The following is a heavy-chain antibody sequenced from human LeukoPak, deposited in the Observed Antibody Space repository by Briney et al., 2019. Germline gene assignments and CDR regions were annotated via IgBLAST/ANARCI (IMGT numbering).Heavy chain of an antibody. Sequence: PSETLSLTCAVYGGSFSGYYWSWIPQPPGKGLEWIGEINHSGSTNYNPSLTRRVTISVDTSKNQFSLKLSSVSAAYTAVYYCARGPRYDFLDVWGKGTTVTVSS. CDR1: GGSFSGYY. J-gene: IGHJ6*04. V-gene: IGHV4-34*01. D-gene: IGHD3-3*01. CDR2: INHSGST. CDR3: ARGPRYDFLDV.